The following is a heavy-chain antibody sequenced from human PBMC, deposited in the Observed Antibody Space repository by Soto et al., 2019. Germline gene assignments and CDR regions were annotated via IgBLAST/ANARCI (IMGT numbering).Heavy chain of an antibody. CDR1: GFTFSSYS. CDR2: ISSSSSTI. D-gene: IGHD3-3*01. J-gene: IGHJ6*02. V-gene: IGHV3-48*02. CDR3: ARDAGGRFLEWLPPDYGMDV. Sequence: GSLRLSCAASGFTFSSYSMNWVRQAPGKGLEWVSYISSSSSTIYYADSVKGRFTISGDNAKNSLYLQMNSLRDEDTAVYYCARDAGGRFLEWLPPDYGMDVWGQGTTVTVSS.